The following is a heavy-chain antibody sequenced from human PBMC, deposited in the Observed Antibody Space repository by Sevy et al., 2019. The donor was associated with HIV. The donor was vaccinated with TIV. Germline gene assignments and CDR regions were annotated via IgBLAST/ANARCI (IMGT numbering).Heavy chain of an antibody. V-gene: IGHV3-30-3*01. CDR2: ISYEGTET. CDR1: GFAFSTHA. CDR3: ARDGGYSIKWYPLY. J-gene: IGHJ4*01. Sequence: GGSLRLSCVASGFAFSTHAMHWVRQAPGKGLEWVAVISYEGTETFYAASVEGRFTISRDNSKNMLSLQIISLKPEDTAVYYCARDGGYSIKWYPLYWGHGTLVTVSS. D-gene: IGHD1-26*01.